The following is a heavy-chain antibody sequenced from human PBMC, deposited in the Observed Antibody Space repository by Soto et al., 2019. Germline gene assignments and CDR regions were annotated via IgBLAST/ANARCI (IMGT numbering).Heavy chain of an antibody. CDR1: GYTFTSYA. D-gene: IGHD2-15*01. CDR2: INAGNGNT. J-gene: IGHJ4*02. Sequence: QVQLVQSGAEVKKPGASVKVSCKASGYTFTSYAMHWVRQAPGQRLEWMGWINAGNGNTEYSQKFLGRVTITRDTSANTAYMELSSLRSEDTAVYFCARGTCSGGGCYSFYFDYWGQGTLVTVSS. CDR3: ARGTCSGGGCYSFYFDY. V-gene: IGHV1-3*01.